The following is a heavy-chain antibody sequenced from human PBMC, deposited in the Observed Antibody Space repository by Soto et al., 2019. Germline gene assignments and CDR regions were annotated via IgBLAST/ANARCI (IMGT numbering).Heavy chain of an antibody. V-gene: IGHV4-59*01. J-gene: IGHJ6*02. CDR1: GGSISSYY. Sequence: SETLSLTCTVSGGSISSYYWSWIRQPPGKGLEWIGYIYYSGSTNYNPSLKSRVTISVDTSKNQFSLKLSSVTAADTAVYYCAIDGYLEGDYYYGMDVWGQGTTVTVSS. CDR2: IYYSGST. D-gene: IGHD2-15*01. CDR3: AIDGYLEGDYYYGMDV.